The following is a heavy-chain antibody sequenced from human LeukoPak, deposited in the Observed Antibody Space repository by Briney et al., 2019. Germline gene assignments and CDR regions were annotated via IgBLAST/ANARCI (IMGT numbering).Heavy chain of an antibody. CDR1: GFTFSSYG. J-gene: IGHJ2*01. CDR3: ARVVVPPQMPWYFDL. CDR2: IRYDGSNK. V-gene: IGHV3-30*02. Sequence: GGSLRLSCAASGFTFSSYGMHWVRQAPGKGLEWVAFIRYDGSNKYYADSVKGRFTISRDNSKNTLYLQMNSLRAEDTAVYYCARVVVPPQMPWYFDLWGRGTLVTVSS. D-gene: IGHD2-2*01.